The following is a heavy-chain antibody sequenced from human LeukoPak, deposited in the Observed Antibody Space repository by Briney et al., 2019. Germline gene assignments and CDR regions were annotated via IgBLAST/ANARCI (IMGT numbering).Heavy chain of an antibody. CDR3: ARDAPQVPAAGVLAS. J-gene: IGHJ5*02. Sequence: GGSLRLSCAASGFTVIDNYMSWVRQAPGKGLEWVSVMYSRGDPYYADSVKGRFTFSRDISKNTLYLQMNGLRTEDTAMYYCARDAPQVPAAGVLASWGQGTLVTVSS. CDR1: GFTVIDNY. D-gene: IGHD6-13*01. CDR2: MYSRGDP. V-gene: IGHV3-53*01.